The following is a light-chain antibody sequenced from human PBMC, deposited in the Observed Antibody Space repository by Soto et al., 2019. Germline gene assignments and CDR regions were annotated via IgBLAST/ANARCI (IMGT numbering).Light chain of an antibody. CDR3: QQYNSYSRT. CDR1: QSISNW. CDR2: DAS. Sequence: DIQMTQSPSTLSASVGDRVTVTFLASQSISNWLAWYQQKPGKAPKLLIYDASSLESGVSLRFSGSGSGTEFTLTISSLQPDDFATYYCQQYNSYSRTFGQGTKVDIK. J-gene: IGKJ1*01. V-gene: IGKV1-5*01.